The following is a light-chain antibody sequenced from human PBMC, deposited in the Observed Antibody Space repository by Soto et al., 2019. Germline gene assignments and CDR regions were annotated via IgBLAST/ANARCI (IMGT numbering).Light chain of an antibody. CDR1: QSISSW. CDR2: KAS. V-gene: IGKV1-5*03. J-gene: IGKJ2*01. CDR3: QQYISYFQYT. Sequence: DIQMTQSPSTLSASVGDRVTITCRASQSISSWLAWYQQKPGKAPKILIYKASSLESGVPSRFSGSGSGTEFTLTISSLQPDDFATYYCQQYISYFQYTFGQGTKLEIK.